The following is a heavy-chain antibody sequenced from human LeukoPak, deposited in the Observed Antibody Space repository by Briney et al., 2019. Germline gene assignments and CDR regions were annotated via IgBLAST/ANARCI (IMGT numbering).Heavy chain of an antibody. V-gene: IGHV3-30-3*01. CDR1: GFTFSSYA. D-gene: IGHD4-11*01. CDR2: ISYDGSNK. CDR3: ARVPVSGPGARFDY. J-gene: IGHJ4*02. Sequence: GGSLRLSCAASGFTFSSYAMHWVRQAPGKGLEWVAVISYDGSNKYYADSVKGRFTISRDNSKNTLYLQMNSLRADDTAVYYCARVPVSGPGARFDYWGQGTLVTVSS.